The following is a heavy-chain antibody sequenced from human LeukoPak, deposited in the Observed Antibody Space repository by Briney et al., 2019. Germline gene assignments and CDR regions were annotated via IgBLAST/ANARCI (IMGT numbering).Heavy chain of an antibody. J-gene: IGHJ4*02. CDR2: IYYSGST. V-gene: IGHV4-59*01. CDR3: AGSWSGYSYKPAYFDY. Sequence: SETLSLTCTVSGDSITTYYWSWIRQPPGKGLEWIGYIYYSGSTNYNPSLKSRVTISVDTSKNQFSLKLSTVTAADTAVYYCAGSWSGYSYKPAYFDYWGQGTLVTVSS. CDR1: GDSITTYY. D-gene: IGHD5-18*01.